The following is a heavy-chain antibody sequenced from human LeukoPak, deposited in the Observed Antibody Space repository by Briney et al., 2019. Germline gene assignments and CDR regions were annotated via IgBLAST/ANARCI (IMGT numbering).Heavy chain of an antibody. J-gene: IGHJ3*02. CDR3: AREDHVPAAHSDAFDI. Sequence: PSETLSLTCTVSGGSISSGGYYWSWIRQHPGKGLEWIGYIYYSGSTYYNPSLKSRVSISVDTSKNQFSLKLSSVTAADTAVYYCAREDHVPAAHSDAFDIWGQGTMVTVSS. D-gene: IGHD2-2*01. V-gene: IGHV4-31*03. CDR2: IYYSGST. CDR1: GGSISSGGYY.